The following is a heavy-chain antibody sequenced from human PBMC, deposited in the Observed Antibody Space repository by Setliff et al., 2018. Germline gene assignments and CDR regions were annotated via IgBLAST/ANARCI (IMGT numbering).Heavy chain of an antibody. V-gene: IGHV1-18*04. J-gene: IGHJ4*02. Sequence: PGESLKISCKGSGYSFTSYWIGWVRQGPGQGLEWMGWISAYSGNTYYAQKLHDRVTLTTDTSTSTAYMELRSLGTDDTAVHYCSRLVRYCTTTTCQRALGGEFWGQGTLVTVSS. CDR1: GYSFTSYW. D-gene: IGHD2-2*01. CDR3: SRLVRYCTTTTCQRALGGEF. CDR2: ISAYSGNT.